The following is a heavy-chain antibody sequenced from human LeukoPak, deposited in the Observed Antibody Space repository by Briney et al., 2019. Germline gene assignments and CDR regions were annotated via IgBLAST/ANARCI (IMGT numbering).Heavy chain of an antibody. CDR1: GYTFTGYY. D-gene: IGHD6-13*01. CDR3: ARGIIAAAGTDPGFDY. Sequence: GASVKVSCKASGYTFTGYYMHWVRQAPGQGLEWMGWINPNSGGTNYAQKFQGRVTMTRDTSISTAYMELSRLRSDDTAVYYCARGIIAAAGTDPGFDYWGQGTLVTVSS. CDR2: INPNSGGT. J-gene: IGHJ4*02. V-gene: IGHV1-2*02.